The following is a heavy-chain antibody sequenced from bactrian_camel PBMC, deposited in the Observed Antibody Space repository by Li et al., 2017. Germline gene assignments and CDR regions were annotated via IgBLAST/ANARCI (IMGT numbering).Heavy chain of an antibody. J-gene: IGHJ4*01. CDR2: INSGGDMT. D-gene: IGHD6*01. Sequence: HVQLVESGGGSVQAGGSLRLSCAASGYTVSSNSMGWFRQAPGKEREGVAAINSGGDMTYYADSVKGRFTISQDNARSTMYLQMNSLKPEDTAMYYCAADSTVFSTSTINARWYRSWGRGTQVTVS. V-gene: IGHV3-3*01. CDR1: GYTVSSNS. CDR3: AADSTVFSTSTINARWYRS.